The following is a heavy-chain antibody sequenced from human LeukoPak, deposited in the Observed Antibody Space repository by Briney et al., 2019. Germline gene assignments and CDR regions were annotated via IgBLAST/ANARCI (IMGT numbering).Heavy chain of an antibody. Sequence: SETLSLTCAVYGGSFSGYYWSWIRQPPGKGLEWIGEINHSGSTNYNPSLKSRVTISVDTSKNQFSLKLSSVTAADKAVYYCARAGFRYFDIWGQGTMVTVSS. V-gene: IGHV4-34*01. CDR2: INHSGST. CDR3: ARAGFRYFDI. J-gene: IGHJ3*02. CDR1: GGSFSGYY. D-gene: IGHD1-14*01.